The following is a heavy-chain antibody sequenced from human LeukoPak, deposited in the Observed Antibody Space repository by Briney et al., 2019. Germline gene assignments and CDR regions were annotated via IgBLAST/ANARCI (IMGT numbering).Heavy chain of an antibody. CDR1: GGSISSGGYS. CDR3: ASLLWFGELLNWFDP. D-gene: IGHD3-10*01. CDR2: IYHSGST. V-gene: IGHV4-30-2*01. Sequence: SETLSLTCAVSGGSISSGGYSWSWIRQPPGKGLEWIGYIYHSGSTYYNPSLKSRVTISVDTSKNQFSLKLSSVTAADTAVYYCASLLWFGELLNWFDPWGQGTLVTVSS. J-gene: IGHJ5*02.